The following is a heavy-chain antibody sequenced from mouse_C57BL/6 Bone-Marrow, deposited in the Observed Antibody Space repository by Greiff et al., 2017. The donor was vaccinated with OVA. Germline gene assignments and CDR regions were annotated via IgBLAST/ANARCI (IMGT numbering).Heavy chain of an antibody. J-gene: IGHJ1*03. CDR2: IWSGGST. CDR1: GFSLTSYG. V-gene: IGHV2-2*01. Sequence: VQLVESGPGLVQPSQSLSITCTVSGFSLTSYGVHWVRQSPGKGLEWLGVIWSGGSTDYNAAFISRLSISKDNSKSQVFFKMNSLQADDTAIYYCARRRDYDGDWYFDVWGTGTTVTVSS. CDR3: ARRRDYDGDWYFDV. D-gene: IGHD2-4*01.